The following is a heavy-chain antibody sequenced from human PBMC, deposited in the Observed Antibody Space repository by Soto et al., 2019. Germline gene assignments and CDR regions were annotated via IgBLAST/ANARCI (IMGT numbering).Heavy chain of an antibody. J-gene: IGHJ6*02. CDR3: ASGCSSTSCPYGMDV. CDR2: ISAYNGNT. D-gene: IGHD2-2*01. CDR1: GYTFTSYG. Sequence: ASVKVSCKASGYTFTSYGISWVRQAPGQGLEWMGWISAYNGNTNYAQKLQGRVTMTTDTSTSTAYMELRSLRSDDTAVYYCASGCSSTSCPYGMDVWGQGTTVTVS. V-gene: IGHV1-18*01.